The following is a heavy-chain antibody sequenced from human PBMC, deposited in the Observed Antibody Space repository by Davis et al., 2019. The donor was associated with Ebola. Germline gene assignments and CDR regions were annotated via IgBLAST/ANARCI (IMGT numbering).Heavy chain of an antibody. J-gene: IGHJ6*02. CDR1: GYTFTGYY. CDR3: ARVQRWLQLVYYGMDV. Sequence: ASVKVSCKASGYTFTGYYMHWVRQAPGQGLEWMGWINPNSGGTNYAQKFQGWVTMTRDTSISTAYMELSRLRSDDTAVYYCARVQRWLQLVYYGMDVWGQGTTVTVSS. D-gene: IGHD5-24*01. V-gene: IGHV1-2*04. CDR2: INPNSGGT.